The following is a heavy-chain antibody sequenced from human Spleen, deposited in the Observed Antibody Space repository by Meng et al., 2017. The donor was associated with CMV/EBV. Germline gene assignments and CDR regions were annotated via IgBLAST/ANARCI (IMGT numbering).Heavy chain of an antibody. J-gene: IGHJ4*02. CDR2: ISGSGGST. CDR3: AKSMSGYSSGWYDY. D-gene: IGHD6-19*01. V-gene: IGHV3-23*01. CDR1: GFTFSSYA. Sequence: GGPLRLSCAASGFTFSSYAMSWVRQAPGKGLEWVSAISGSGGSTYYADSVKGRFTISRDNSKNTLYLQMNSLRAEDTAVYYCAKSMSGYSSGWYDYWGQGTLVTVSS.